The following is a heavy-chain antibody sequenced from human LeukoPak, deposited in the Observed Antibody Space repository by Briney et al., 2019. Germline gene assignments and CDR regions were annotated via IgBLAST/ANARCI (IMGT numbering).Heavy chain of an antibody. CDR3: AGMYSSSWYEGDY. V-gene: IGHV4-30-4*01. CDR1: GGSISSYY. J-gene: IGHJ4*02. CDR2: IYYSGST. D-gene: IGHD6-13*01. Sequence: PSETLSLTCTVSGGSISSYYWSWIRQPPGKGLEWIGYIYYSGSTYYNPSLKSRVTISVDTSKNQFSLKLSSVTAADTAVYYCAGMYSSSWYEGDYWGQGTLVTVSS.